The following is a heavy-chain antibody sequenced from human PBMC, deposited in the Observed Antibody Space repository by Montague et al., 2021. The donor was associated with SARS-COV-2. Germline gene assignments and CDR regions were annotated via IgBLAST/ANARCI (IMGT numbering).Heavy chain of an antibody. Sequence: SLRLSCAASGFTFSSYGMHWVRQAPGKGLEWVAVIWYDGSNKYYADSVKGRFTISRDNSKNTLYLQTNSLRAEDTAVYYCARGRQSLYSNYFGGVSPYYFDYWGQGTLVTVSS. D-gene: IGHD4-11*01. V-gene: IGHV3-33*01. J-gene: IGHJ4*02. CDR2: IWYDGSNK. CDR1: GFTFSSYG. CDR3: ARGRQSLYSNYFGGVSPYYFDY.